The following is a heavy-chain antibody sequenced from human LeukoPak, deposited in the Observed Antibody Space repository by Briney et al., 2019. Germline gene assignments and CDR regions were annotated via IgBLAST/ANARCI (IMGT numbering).Heavy chain of an antibody. V-gene: IGHV4-59*08. J-gene: IGHJ4*02. Sequence: PSETLSLTCTVSGGSISSDFWSWIRQPPGKGLEWIGYLSYSGSTNYNPSIKSRVTISVDTSKNQFSLKLSSVTAADTAVYYCARSLRGYRFATDYWGQGTLVTVSS. CDR2: LSYSGST. CDR1: GGSISSDF. CDR3: ARSLRGYRFATDY. D-gene: IGHD5-18*01.